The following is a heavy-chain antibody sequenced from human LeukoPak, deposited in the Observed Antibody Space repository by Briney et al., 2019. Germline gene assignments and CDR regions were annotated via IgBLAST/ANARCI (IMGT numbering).Heavy chain of an antibody. V-gene: IGHV4-34*01. CDR3: ARIPWRAYIVGATRINRYFDY. Sequence: SGTLSLTCAVYGGSFSGYYWSWIRQPPGKGLEWIGEINHSGSTNYNPSLKSRVTISVDTSKNQFSLKLSSVTAADTAVYYCARIPWRAYIVGATRINRYFDYWGQGTLVTVSS. CDR2: INHSGST. J-gene: IGHJ4*02. CDR1: GGSFSGYY. D-gene: IGHD1-26*01.